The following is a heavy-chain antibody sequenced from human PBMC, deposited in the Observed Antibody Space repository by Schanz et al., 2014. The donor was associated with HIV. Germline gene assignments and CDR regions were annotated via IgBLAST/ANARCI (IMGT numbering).Heavy chain of an antibody. CDR1: GFNVSRNY. CDR3: AKDQGDVTGTPFDY. D-gene: IGHD1-20*01. CDR2: ISASGAST. V-gene: IGHV3-23*01. J-gene: IGHJ4*02. Sequence: EVQLLESGGGLVQRGGSLRLSCVVSGFNVSRNYISWVRQAPGKGLEWVSVISASGASTFYADSVKGRFTISRDNSKNTLYLQMNSLRAEDTAMYYCAKDQGDVTGTPFDYWGQGTLVTVSS.